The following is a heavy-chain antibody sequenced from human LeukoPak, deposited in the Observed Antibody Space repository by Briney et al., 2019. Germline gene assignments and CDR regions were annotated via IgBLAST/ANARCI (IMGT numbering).Heavy chain of an antibody. Sequence: GASVKVSCKASGYTFTNYAMLWVRQAPGQSLEWMGWVNAGNGNTKYSQKFQGRVTITRDTSASTAYMELSSLRSEDTAVYYCARSPYSSGWSPFDPWGQGTLVTVSS. CDR3: ARSPYSSGWSPFDP. D-gene: IGHD6-19*01. CDR1: GYTFTNYA. CDR2: VNAGNGNT. V-gene: IGHV1-3*01. J-gene: IGHJ5*02.